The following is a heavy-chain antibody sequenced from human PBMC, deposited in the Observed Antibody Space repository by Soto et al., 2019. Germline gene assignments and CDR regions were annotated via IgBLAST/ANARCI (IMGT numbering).Heavy chain of an antibody. Sequence: SETLSLTCTVSGGSISSYYWSWIRQPPGKGLEWIGYIYYSGSTNYNPSLKSRVTISVDTSKNQFSLKLSSVTAADTAVYYCARGVWLVLPYYFDYWGQGTLVTV. CDR3: ARGVWLVLPYYFDY. CDR2: IYYSGST. CDR1: GGSISSYY. V-gene: IGHV4-59*01. D-gene: IGHD6-19*01. J-gene: IGHJ4*02.